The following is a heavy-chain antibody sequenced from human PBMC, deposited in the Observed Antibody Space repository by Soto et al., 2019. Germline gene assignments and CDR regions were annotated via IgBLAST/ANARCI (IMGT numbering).Heavy chain of an antibody. CDR1: GGSMSGYY. Sequence: QVQLQESGPGLVKPSETLSLTCRVSGGSMSGYYWSWVRLDPGKGLEWIGYVYYTGSTNYNPSLQSRVSISVDTSNKHFSLSLSLVTASDTAVYFCARSIAVPSGHIDHWGQGIRVTISS. CDR3: ARSIAVPSGHIDH. D-gene: IGHD6-6*01. V-gene: IGHV4-59*01. CDR2: VYYTGST. J-gene: IGHJ4*02.